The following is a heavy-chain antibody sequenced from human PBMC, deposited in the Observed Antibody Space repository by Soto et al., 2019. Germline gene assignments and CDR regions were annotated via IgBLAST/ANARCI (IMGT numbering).Heavy chain of an antibody. CDR2: IYYSGST. CDR1: GGSISSGGYY. V-gene: IGHV4-31*03. CDR3: ARERVRYCSGGSCYPPGYFDL. J-gene: IGHJ2*01. Sequence: QVQLQESGPGLVKPSQTLSLTCTVSGGSISSGGYYWSWIRQHPGKGLEWIGYIYYSGSTYYNPSLKSRVTISVDTSKNQFSLKLSSVTAADTAVYYCARERVRYCSGGSCYPPGYFDLWGRGTLVTVSS. D-gene: IGHD2-15*01.